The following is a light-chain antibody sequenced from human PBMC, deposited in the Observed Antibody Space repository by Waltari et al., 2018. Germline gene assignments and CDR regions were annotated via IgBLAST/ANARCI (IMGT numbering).Light chain of an antibody. CDR2: WAS. J-gene: IGKJ2*01. V-gene: IGKV4-1*01. CDR1: QSVLSSSNTKNY. Sequence: DIVMTQSLDSLTVSLGERATIKCKSRQSVLSSSNTKNYVCWYQQKPGQPPKLRITWASTRESGVPDRFSGSGSGTDFTLTISSLQAEDVAVYYCQQCYTFPYTFGQGTKLEIK. CDR3: QQCYTFPYT.